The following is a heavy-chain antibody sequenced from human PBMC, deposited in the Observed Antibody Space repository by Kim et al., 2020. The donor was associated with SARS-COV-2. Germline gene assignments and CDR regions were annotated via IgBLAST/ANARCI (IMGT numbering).Heavy chain of an antibody. CDR2: ISYDGSNK. V-gene: IGHV3-30-3*01. Sequence: GGSLRLSCAASGFTFSSYAMHWVRQAPGKGLEWVAVISYDGSNKYYADSVKGRFTISRDNSKNTLYLQMNSLRAEDTAVYYCARVWGSSGWMTYYYYGMDVWGQGTTVTVSS. J-gene: IGHJ6*02. CDR3: ARVWGSSGWMTYYYYGMDV. D-gene: IGHD6-19*01. CDR1: GFTFSSYA.